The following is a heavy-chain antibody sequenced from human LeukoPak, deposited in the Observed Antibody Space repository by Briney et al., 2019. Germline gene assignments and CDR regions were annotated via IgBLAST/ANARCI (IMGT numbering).Heavy chain of an antibody. V-gene: IGHV3-30*02. CDR1: GFTFSSYG. J-gene: IGHJ4*02. D-gene: IGHD2-2*01. Sequence: GGSLRLSCAASGFTFSSYGMHWVRQAPGKGLEWVAFIHFDGSTKYSGDSVNGRFTISRDNSKNTLYLQMNSLRPEDTAVYYCAKDQCTRTSCDGYPGYWGQGSLVTVSS. CDR3: AKDQCTRTSCDGYPGY. CDR2: IHFDGSTK.